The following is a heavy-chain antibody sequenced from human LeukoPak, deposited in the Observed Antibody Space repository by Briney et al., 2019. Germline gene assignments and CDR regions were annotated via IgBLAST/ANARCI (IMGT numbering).Heavy chain of an antibody. CDR3: AREDREGYYFDY. CDR2: IYYSGTT. V-gene: IGHV4-31*03. Sequence: SETLSLTCTVSGGSISSGGYYWSWLRQHPGKGLEWIGYIYYSGTTYYNPSLKSRVTISVDTSKNQFSLKLSSVTAADTAVYYCAREDREGYYFDYWGQGTLVTVSS. CDR1: GGSISSGGYY. D-gene: IGHD3-10*01. J-gene: IGHJ4*02.